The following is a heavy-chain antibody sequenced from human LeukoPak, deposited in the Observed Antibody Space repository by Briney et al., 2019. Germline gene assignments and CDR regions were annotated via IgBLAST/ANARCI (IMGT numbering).Heavy chain of an antibody. Sequence: ASVKVSCKASEYTFTNFYMDWVRQAPGQGLEWMGRINPSGGSTSYAQKFQGRVTMTRDMSTSTVYMELSRLRSDDTAVYYCARNRPSLAVAVDWGQGTLVTVSS. D-gene: IGHD6-19*01. CDR1: EYTFTNFY. V-gene: IGHV1-46*01. CDR2: INPSGGST. J-gene: IGHJ4*02. CDR3: ARNRPSLAVAVD.